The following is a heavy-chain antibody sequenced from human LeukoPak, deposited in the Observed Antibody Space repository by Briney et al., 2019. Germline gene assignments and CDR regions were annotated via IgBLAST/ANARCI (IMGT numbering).Heavy chain of an antibody. CDR2: IYNSGST. D-gene: IGHD1-26*01. J-gene: IGHJ4*02. V-gene: IGHV4-59*08. CDR1: GGSISRYY. Sequence: SETLSLTCTVSGGSISRYYWSWIRQPPGKGLEWIGYIYNSGSTNYNPSLQSRVTISVDTSKNQFSLKLSSVTAADTAVYYCARHGGSYSFDYWGQGTLVTVSS. CDR3: ARHGGSYSFDY.